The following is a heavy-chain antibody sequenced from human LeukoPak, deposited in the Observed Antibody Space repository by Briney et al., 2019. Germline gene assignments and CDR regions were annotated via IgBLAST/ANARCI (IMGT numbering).Heavy chain of an antibody. CDR1: GFTFSSFW. V-gene: IGHV3-7*01. CDR2: INGDGGVK. CDR3: ARDPRAAPHFDY. D-gene: IGHD6-6*01. Sequence: GGSLRLSCAASGFTFSSFWMNWVRQAPGRGLEWVANINGDGGVKHYVDSVKGRFTISRDNARNSLFLQMDSLRAEDTAIYFCARDPRAAPHFDYWGQGTQVTVSS. J-gene: IGHJ4*02.